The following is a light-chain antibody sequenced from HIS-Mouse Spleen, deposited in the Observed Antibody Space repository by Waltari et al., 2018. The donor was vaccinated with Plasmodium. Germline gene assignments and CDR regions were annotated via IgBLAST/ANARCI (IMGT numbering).Light chain of an antibody. CDR2: EDS. CDR3: YSTDSSGNHRV. V-gene: IGLV3-10*01. J-gene: IGLJ3*02. CDR1: ALPQKY. Sequence: SYELTQPPSVSVSPGQTARLTCSGAALPQKYSYLYQQKSGQAPVLVIYEDSKRPSGIPERFSGSSSGTMATLTISGAQVEDEADYYCYSTDSSGNHRVFGGGTKLTVL.